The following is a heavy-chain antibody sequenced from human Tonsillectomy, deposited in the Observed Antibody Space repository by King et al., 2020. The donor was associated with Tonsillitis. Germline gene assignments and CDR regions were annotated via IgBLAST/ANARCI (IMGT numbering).Heavy chain of an antibody. V-gene: IGHV3-21*01. CDR3: ARDVGFGELDYYYGMDV. Sequence: VQLVESGGGLVKPGGSLRVSCAASGFTFSSYSMNWVRQAPGKGLEWVSSISSSSSYIYYADSVKGRFTISRDNAKNSLYLQINSLRAEDTAVYYCARDVGFGELDYYYGMDVWGQGTTVTVSS. J-gene: IGHJ6*02. CDR1: GFTFSSYS. CDR2: ISSSSSYI. D-gene: IGHD3-10*01.